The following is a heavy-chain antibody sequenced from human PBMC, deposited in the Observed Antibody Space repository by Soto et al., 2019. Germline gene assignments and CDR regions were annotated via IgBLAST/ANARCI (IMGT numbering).Heavy chain of an antibody. CDR1: GGSVSSGSYY. V-gene: IGHV4-61*01. CDR2: IYYSGST. Sequence: SETLSLTCTVSGGSVSSGSYYWSWIRQPPGKGLEWIGYIYYSGSTNYNPSLKSRVTISVDTSKNQFSLKLSSVTAADTAVYDCARYDSSGYYRDYWGQGTLVTVSS. CDR3: ARYDSSGYYRDY. J-gene: IGHJ4*02. D-gene: IGHD3-22*01.